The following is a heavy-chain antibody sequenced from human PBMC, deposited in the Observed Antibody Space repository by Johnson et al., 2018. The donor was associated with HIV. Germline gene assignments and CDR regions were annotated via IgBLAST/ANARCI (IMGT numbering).Heavy chain of an antibody. D-gene: IGHD6-13*01. CDR2: IYSGGST. Sequence: EQLVESGGGLVQPGGSLRLSCATSGLSVSGTYMSWVRQAPGKGLEWVSVIYSGGSTYYADSVKGRFTISRDNSKNTLYLQMNSLRAEDTAVYYCARDPVSSSGGWHAFDSWGQGTVVTVSS. CDR3: ARDPVSSSGGWHAFDS. V-gene: IGHV3-66*01. CDR1: GLSVSGTY. J-gene: IGHJ3*02.